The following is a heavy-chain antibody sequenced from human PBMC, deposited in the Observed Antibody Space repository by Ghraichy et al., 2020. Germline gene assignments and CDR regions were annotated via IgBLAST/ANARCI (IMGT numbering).Heavy chain of an antibody. D-gene: IGHD3-22*01. J-gene: IGHJ2*01. V-gene: IGHV3-33*01. CDR3: AREAPSRYGRSGFLQRYLGL. CDR2: IWYDGSNK. Sequence: GGSLRLSCAASGFTFSSYGMHWVRQAPGKGLEWVSAIWYDGSNKYYADSVKGRFTISRDNSENTLYVQMNSLRAEETAVYYCAREAPSRYGRSGFLQRYLGLWGRSTRVTGSS. CDR1: GFTFSSYG.